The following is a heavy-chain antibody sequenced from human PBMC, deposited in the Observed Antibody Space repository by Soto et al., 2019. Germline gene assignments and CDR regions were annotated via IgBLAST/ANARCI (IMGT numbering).Heavy chain of an antibody. J-gene: IGHJ6*02. CDR2: ISSGSSYI. CDR1: GFTFSSYS. V-gene: IGHV3-21*01. D-gene: IGHD3-3*01. CDR3: ARELRCYDFWSGYYSYGGEYYYGMDV. Sequence: GGSLRLSCAASGFTFSSYSMNWVRQAPGKGLEWVSSISSGSSYIYYADSVTGRFTISRHNAKNSLYLQMNSLRAEDTAVYYCARELRCYDFWSGYYSYGGEYYYGMDVWGQGTTVTVSS.